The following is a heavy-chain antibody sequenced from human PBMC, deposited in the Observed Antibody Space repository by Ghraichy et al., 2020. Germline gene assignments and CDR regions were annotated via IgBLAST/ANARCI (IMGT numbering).Heavy chain of an antibody. Sequence: GGSLRLSCAASGFTVSSNYMSWVRQAPGKGLEWVSVIYSGGSTYYADSVKGRFTISRDNSKNTLYLQMNSLRAEDTAVYYCAREARYKDSSGYYYTSRYYFDYWGQGTLVTVSS. CDR3: AREARYKDSSGYYYTSRYYFDY. V-gene: IGHV3-66*02. CDR1: GFTVSSNY. CDR2: IYSGGST. J-gene: IGHJ4*02. D-gene: IGHD3-22*01.